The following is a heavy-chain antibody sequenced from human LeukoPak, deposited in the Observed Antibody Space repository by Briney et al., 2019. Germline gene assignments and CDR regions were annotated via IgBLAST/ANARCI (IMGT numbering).Heavy chain of an antibody. Sequence: GGSLRLSCAASGFTFSSYGMHWVRQAPGKGLEWVAFIRYDGSNKYYADSVKGRFTISRDNSKNTLYLQMNSLRAEDTAVYYCAKALSAVAAPGWFDPWGQGTLVTVSS. CDR2: IRYDGSNK. CDR1: GFTFSSYG. CDR3: AKALSAVAAPGWFDP. D-gene: IGHD6-19*01. J-gene: IGHJ5*02. V-gene: IGHV3-30*02.